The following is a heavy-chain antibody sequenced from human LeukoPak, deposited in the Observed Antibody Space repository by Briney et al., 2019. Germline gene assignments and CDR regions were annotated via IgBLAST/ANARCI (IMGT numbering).Heavy chain of an antibody. J-gene: IGHJ4*02. CDR2: FDPEDGET. Sequence: ASVKVSCKVSGYTLTELSMHWVRQAPGKGLEWMGGFDPEDGETIYAQKFQGRVTMTEDTSTDTAYMELSSLRSEDTAVYYCATSPQYYYDSSGYYGFDYWGQGTLVTVSS. CDR3: ATSPQYYYDSSGYYGFDY. CDR1: GYTLTELS. D-gene: IGHD3-22*01. V-gene: IGHV1-24*01.